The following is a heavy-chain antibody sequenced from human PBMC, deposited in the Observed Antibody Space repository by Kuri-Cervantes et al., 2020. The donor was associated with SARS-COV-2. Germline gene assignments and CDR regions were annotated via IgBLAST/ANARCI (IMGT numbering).Heavy chain of an antibody. D-gene: IGHD2-2*01. J-gene: IGHJ4*02. CDR2: IYCSGST. CDR1: GGSISSSSYY. CDR3: AREKGDCSSTSCSDISFDY. Sequence: SETLSLTCTVSGGSISSSSYYWGWIRQPPGKGLEWIGSIYCSGSTYYNPSLKSRVTISVDASKNQFSLKLSSVTAADTAVYYCAREKGDCSSTSCSDISFDYWGQGTLVTVSS. V-gene: IGHV4-39*07.